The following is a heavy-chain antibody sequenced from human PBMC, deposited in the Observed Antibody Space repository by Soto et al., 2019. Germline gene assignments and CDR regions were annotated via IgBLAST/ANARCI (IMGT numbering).Heavy chain of an antibody. CDR3: ARVRGVTYFDY. V-gene: IGHV4-39*01. CDR2: IYYSGST. CDR1: GGSISSSSYY. J-gene: IGHJ4*02. D-gene: IGHD3-10*01. Sequence: SETLSLTCTVSGGSISSSSYYWGWIRQPPGKGLEWIGSIYYSGSTYYNPSLKSRVTISVDTSKNQFSLKLSSVTAADTAVYYCARVRGVTYFDYWGQGTLVTVSS.